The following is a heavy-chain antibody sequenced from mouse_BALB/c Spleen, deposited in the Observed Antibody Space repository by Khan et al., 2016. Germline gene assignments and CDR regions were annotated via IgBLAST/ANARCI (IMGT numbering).Heavy chain of an antibody. Sequence: QVQLQQSGTELAKPGASVKMSCKASSYTFTSYWMHWVKQRPGQGLEWIGYINPHTGYTDYNQKFKDKATLTADKSSSTAYMQLSSLTSEDSAVYYCARGDYWGQGTTLTVSS. CDR2: INPHTGYT. V-gene: IGHV1-7*01. CDR3: ARGDY. CDR1: SYTFTSYW. J-gene: IGHJ2*01.